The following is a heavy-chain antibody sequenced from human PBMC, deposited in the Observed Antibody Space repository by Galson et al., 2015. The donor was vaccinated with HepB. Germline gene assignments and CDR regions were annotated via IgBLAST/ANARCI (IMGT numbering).Heavy chain of an antibody. J-gene: IGHJ6*02. CDR2: IIPIFGTA. D-gene: IGHD1-20*01. CDR1: GGTFSSYA. Sequence: SVKVSCKASGGTFSSYAISWVRQAPGQGLEWMGGIIPIFGTANYAQKFQGRVTLTADESTRTAYMELSSLRSEDTAVYYCARGCNNVNDGRSNHGMAVWGQRTTRTVSS. V-gene: IGHV1-69*13. CDR3: ARGCNNVNDGRSNHGMAV.